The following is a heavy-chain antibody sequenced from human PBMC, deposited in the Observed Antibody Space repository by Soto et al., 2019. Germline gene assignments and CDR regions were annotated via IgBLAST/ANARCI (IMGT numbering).Heavy chain of an antibody. Sequence: PSETLSLTCTVSGGSISSGGYYWSWIRQHPGKRLEWIGYIYYSGSTYYNPSLKSRVTISVDTSKNQFSLKLSSVTAADTAVYYCARGRSTVADLYFDYWAQGTLVTVSS. D-gene: IGHD4-17*01. V-gene: IGHV4-31*03. CDR3: ARGRSTVADLYFDY. J-gene: IGHJ4*02. CDR1: GGSISSGGYY. CDR2: IYYSGST.